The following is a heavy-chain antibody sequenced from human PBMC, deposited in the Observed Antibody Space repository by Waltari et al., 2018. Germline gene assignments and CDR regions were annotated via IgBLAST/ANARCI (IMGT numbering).Heavy chain of an antibody. Sequence: EVQLVQSGAAVKKPGASLTISCRDSGYAFDRYWIALVRQGPGKGLEWMGYIYPGDSDTRYNPSFQGQVTISADKSVSTVHLQWSSLKTSDSGIYYCVRRIMTGEGTTLNWLDPWGQGTLVTVSS. D-gene: IGHD3-16*01. V-gene: IGHV5-51*01. CDR2: IYPGDSDT. J-gene: IGHJ5*02. CDR1: GYAFDRYW. CDR3: VRRIMTGEGTTLNWLDP.